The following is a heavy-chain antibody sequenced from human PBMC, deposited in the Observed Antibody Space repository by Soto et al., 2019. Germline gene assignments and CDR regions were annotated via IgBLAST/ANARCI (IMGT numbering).Heavy chain of an antibody. J-gene: IGHJ4*02. D-gene: IGHD3-22*01. V-gene: IGHV2-5*02. CDR1: GFSLSTSSVA. Sequence: SGPTLVNPTQTLTLTCSFSGFSLSTSSVAVGWIRQPPGKALEWLALIYWDDDKRYSPSLKSRLTITKDTSKTQVVLTMTNMDPVDTATFYCAHRHRTYYYDSSGWGFDSWGQGTLVTVSS. CDR3: AHRHRTYYYDSSGWGFDS. CDR2: IYWDDDK.